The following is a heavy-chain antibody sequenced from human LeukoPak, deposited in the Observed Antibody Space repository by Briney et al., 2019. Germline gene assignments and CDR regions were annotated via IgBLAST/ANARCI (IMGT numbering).Heavy chain of an antibody. Sequence: GGSLRLSCAASGFMFSTYEMNWVRQAPGKGLEWVSSITASSTAIYSADSVKGRFTISRDNAKNFLYLQMNSLRAEDTAVYYCARTYYDILTGYNPYFDYWGQGILVTVSS. D-gene: IGHD3-9*01. J-gene: IGHJ4*02. V-gene: IGHV3-21*01. CDR2: ITASSTAI. CDR3: ARTYYDILTGYNPYFDY. CDR1: GFMFSTYE.